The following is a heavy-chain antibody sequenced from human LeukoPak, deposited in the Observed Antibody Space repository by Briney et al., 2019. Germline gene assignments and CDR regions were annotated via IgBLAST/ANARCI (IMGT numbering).Heavy chain of an antibody. CDR3: ARGGDIVVVPAGFCDS. CDR1: GYTFTGYY. CDR2: INPNSGGT. V-gene: IGHV1-2*02. D-gene: IGHD2-2*01. Sequence: GASVKVSCKASGYTFTGYYMHWVRQAPGQGLEWMGWINPNSGGTNYAQKFQGRVTMTRDTSISTAYMELSRLRSDDTAVYYCARGGDIVVVPAGFCDSWGQGTLVTVSS. J-gene: IGHJ4*02.